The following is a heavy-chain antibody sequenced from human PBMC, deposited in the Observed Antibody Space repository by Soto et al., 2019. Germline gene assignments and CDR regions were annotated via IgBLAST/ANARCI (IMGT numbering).Heavy chain of an antibody. V-gene: IGHV3-23*01. CDR2: ISGSGGGT. CDR1: GFTFSSYA. D-gene: IGHD2-15*01. CDR3: AKDNIVVVVDATKRGGNDAFDI. Sequence: GWSLRLSCAASGFTFSSYAMSWVRQAPGKGLEWVSAISGSGGGTYYADSVKGRFTISKDNSKNTLYLQMNSLRAEDTAVNYCAKDNIVVVVDATKRGGNDAFDIWGQGTMVTVS. J-gene: IGHJ3*02.